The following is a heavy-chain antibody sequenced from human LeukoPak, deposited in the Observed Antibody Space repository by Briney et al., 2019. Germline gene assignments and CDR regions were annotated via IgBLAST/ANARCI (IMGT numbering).Heavy chain of an antibody. CDR2: IWYDGSNK. CDR3: AATMVRGIIKEIDY. CDR1: GFTFSSYG. Sequence: GRSLRLSCAASGFTFSSYGMHWVRQAPGKGLEWVAVIWYDGSNKYYADSVKGRFTISRDNSKNTLYLQMNSLRAEDTAVYYCAATMVRGIIKEIDYWGQGTLVTVSS. D-gene: IGHD3-10*01. V-gene: IGHV3-33*01. J-gene: IGHJ4*02.